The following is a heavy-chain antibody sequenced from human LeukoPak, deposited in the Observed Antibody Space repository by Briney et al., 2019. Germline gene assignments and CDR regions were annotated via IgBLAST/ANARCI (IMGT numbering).Heavy chain of an antibody. V-gene: IGHV4-59*01. Sequence: PSETLSLTCTVSGGTISGYYWTWIRQPPGKGLEWIGYIYYTGSTNYNPSLKSRVTISADTSKNQFSLNLSSVTAADTALYYCARFGRDGYNLDYWGQGTLVTVSS. CDR3: ARFGRDGYNLDY. CDR2: IYYTGST. J-gene: IGHJ4*02. CDR1: GGTISGYY. D-gene: IGHD5-24*01.